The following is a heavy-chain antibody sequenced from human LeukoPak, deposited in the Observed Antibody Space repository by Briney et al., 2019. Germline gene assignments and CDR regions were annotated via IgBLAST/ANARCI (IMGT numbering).Heavy chain of an antibody. Sequence: SETLSLTCTVSGGSISSSSYYWGWIRQPPGKGLEWIGSIYYSGNTYYNPSLQSRVTISVDTSKNQFSLKLSSVTAADTAVYNCARQGAGGRAFDIWGQGTMVTVSS. J-gene: IGHJ3*02. D-gene: IGHD1-26*01. CDR1: GGSISSSSYY. CDR3: ARQGAGGRAFDI. CDR2: IYYSGNT. V-gene: IGHV4-39*01.